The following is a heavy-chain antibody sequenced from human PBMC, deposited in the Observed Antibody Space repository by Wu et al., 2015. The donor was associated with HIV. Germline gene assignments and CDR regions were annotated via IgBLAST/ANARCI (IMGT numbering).Heavy chain of an antibody. J-gene: IGHJ5*02. CDR1: GAGFTSYA. D-gene: IGHD3-3*01. V-gene: IGHV1-69*05. Sequence: QAQLVQFGAEVKKPGSSVKVTCKASGAGFTSYAVSWVRQAPGQGLEWMGGINPLFGTTKHTQRFQDRVTFTTDESKTTVYMELSSLRSEDTAVYYCAREFLDLTRSQKATNWFDPWGQGTLVTVSS. CDR2: INPLFGTT. CDR3: AREFLDLTRSQKATNWFDP.